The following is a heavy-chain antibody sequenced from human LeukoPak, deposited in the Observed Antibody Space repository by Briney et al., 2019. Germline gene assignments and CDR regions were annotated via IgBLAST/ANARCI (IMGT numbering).Heavy chain of an antibody. CDR2: INPNSGGT. V-gene: IGHV1-2*02. J-gene: IGHJ4*02. D-gene: IGHD5-12*01. Sequence: ASVKVSCKASGYTFTSYGISWVRQAPGQGLEWMGWINPNSGGTNYAQKFQGRVTMTRDTSISTAYMELSRLRSDDTAVYCCAKPGYSGYDYHFDYRGQGTLVSVSS. CDR1: GYTFTSYG. CDR3: AKPGYSGYDYHFDY.